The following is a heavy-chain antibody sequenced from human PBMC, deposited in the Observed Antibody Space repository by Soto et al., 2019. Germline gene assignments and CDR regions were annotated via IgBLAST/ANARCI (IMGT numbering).Heavy chain of an antibody. D-gene: IGHD5-12*01. CDR1: GASVTTYY. V-gene: IGHV4-59*02. CDR3: ATGRGGYAAPY. Sequence: QVQLEESGPGLVKPSETLSLACSVSGASVTTYYWNWIRQPPGKRLEWIGHMYYGGNTDYNPSLEGRGSFSVDTSKNLVSRNLTPLTAADTAVYYCATGRGGYAAPYWGQGILVVVSS. J-gene: IGHJ4*02. CDR2: MYYGGNT.